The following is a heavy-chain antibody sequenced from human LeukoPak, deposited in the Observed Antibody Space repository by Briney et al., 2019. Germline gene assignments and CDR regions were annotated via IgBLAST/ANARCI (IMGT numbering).Heavy chain of an antibody. D-gene: IGHD5-24*01. V-gene: IGHV3-53*01. J-gene: IGHJ4*02. Sequence: GGSQRLSCAASGFTVSSNYMSWVRQAPGKGLEWVSIILSGGRTYYADSVKGRFTISRDNSKNTLFLQMNSLRAEDTAVYYCAGGTRDGYNSLDYWGQGTLVTVSS. CDR3: AGGTRDGYNSLDY. CDR1: GFTVSSNY. CDR2: ILSGGRT.